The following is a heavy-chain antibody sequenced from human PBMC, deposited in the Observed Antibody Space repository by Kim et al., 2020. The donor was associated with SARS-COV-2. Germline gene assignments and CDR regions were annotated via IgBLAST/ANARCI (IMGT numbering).Heavy chain of an antibody. V-gene: IGHV7-4-1*02. CDR3: ARESDSSDTDY. CDR2: P. D-gene: IGHD6-19*01. J-gene: IGHJ4*02. Sequence: PTYATGIKGRFVFSLDTSVSTAYLQSSSLKAEDTAVYYCARESDSSDTDYWGQGTLVTVSS.